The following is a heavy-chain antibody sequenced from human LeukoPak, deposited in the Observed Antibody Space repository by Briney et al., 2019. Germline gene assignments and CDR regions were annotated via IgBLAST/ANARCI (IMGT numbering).Heavy chain of an antibody. Sequence: GRTLRVSCAASGFTSRGYVMYWVRQAPDKALEWLDIILFDGIGTHNADTVKGRFTISRDRSKNTPYLQMNSLRAENTAVYYCAKAHISGWYYFEYWGQGNLVTVSS. CDR1: GFTSRGYV. J-gene: IGHJ4*02. CDR3: AKAHISGWYYFEY. CDR2: ILFDGIGT. D-gene: IGHD6-19*01. V-gene: IGHV3-30*18.